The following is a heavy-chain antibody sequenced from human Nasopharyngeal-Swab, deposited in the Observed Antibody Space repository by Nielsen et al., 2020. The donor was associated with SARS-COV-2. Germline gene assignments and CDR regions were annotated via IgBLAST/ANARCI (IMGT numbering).Heavy chain of an antibody. CDR2: INHSGST. D-gene: IGHD3-10*01. J-gene: IGHJ4*02. CDR1: GGSFSGYY. CDR3: ARTPTLLREIKTRKYYFDY. V-gene: IGHV4-34*01. Sequence: SETLSLTCAVYGGSFSGYYWSWIRQPQGTGLEWIGEINHSGSTNYNPSLKSRVTISVDTSKNQFSLKLSSVTAADTAVYYCARTPTLLREIKTRKYYFDYWGQGTLVTVSS.